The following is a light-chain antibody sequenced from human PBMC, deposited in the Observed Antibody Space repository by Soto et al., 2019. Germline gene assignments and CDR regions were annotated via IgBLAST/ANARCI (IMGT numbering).Light chain of an antibody. CDR2: DVS. Sequence: QSALTQPASVSGSPGQSITISCTGTSSDVGGYNYVSWYQQYPGKVPKLIIYDVSDRPSGVSNRFSGSKSGNTASLTISGLQAEDEADYYCSSYTTSSTQVFGGGTKLTVL. CDR1: SSDVGGYNY. J-gene: IGLJ2*01. CDR3: SSYTTSSTQV. V-gene: IGLV2-14*03.